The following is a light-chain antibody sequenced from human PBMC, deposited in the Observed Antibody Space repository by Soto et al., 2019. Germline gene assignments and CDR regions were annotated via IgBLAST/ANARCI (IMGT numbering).Light chain of an antibody. V-gene: IGLV2-11*01. J-gene: IGLJ1*01. CDR1: SSDVGGSNY. CDR2: DVS. Sequence: QSVLTQPRSVSGSPGQSVTISCTGTSSDVGGSNYVSWYQQHPGKAPKLMIYDVSKRPSGVPDRFSGSKSDNTASLTISGLQAEDETDYYCCSYAGSYTYVFGTGTKVTVL. CDR3: CSYAGSYTYV.